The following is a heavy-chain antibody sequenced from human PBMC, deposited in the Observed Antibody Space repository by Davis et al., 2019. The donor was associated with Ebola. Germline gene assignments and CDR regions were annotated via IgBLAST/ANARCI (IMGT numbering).Heavy chain of an antibody. CDR2: INHSGST. V-gene: IGHV4-34*01. CDR3: ARHYYYYGMDV. J-gene: IGHJ6*02. Sequence: PSETLSLTCAVYGGPSSGYYWTWIRQPPGKGLEWIGEINHSGSTNYNPSLKSRVTISVDTSKNQFSLKLSSVTAADTAVYYCARHYYYYGMDVWGQGTTVTVSS. CDR1: GGPSSGYY.